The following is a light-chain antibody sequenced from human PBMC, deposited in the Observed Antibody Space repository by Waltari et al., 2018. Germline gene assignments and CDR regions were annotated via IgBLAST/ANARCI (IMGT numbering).Light chain of an antibody. CDR3: NSRDSSGDRLV. V-gene: IGLV3-19*01. CDR2: GEN. Sequence: SSELTQDPAVSVALGQTVRITCQGDTLRRHHASWFQQKPGQTPVVVVHGENNRPSGIPDRFSGSRSGNTVSLTIAGVQAEDEADDYCNSRDSSGDRLVFGGGTKLTVL. J-gene: IGLJ2*01. CDR1: TLRRHH.